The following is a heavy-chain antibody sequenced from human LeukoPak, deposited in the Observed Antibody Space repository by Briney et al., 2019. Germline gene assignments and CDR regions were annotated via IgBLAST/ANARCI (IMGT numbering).Heavy chain of an antibody. CDR3: AKDGGYDYYYYGMDV. CDR2: ISGSGGST. J-gene: IGHJ6*02. V-gene: IGHV3-23*01. D-gene: IGHD5-12*01. Sequence: GGSLRLSCAASGFTFSSYAMNWVRQAPGKGLEWVSTISGSGGSTYYADSVKGRFTLSRDNSKNTLYLQMNSLRAEDTAVYYCAKDGGYDYYYYGMDVWGQGTTVTVSS. CDR1: GFTFSSYA.